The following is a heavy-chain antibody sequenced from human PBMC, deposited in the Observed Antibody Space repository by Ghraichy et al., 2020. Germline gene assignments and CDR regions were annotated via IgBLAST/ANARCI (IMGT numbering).Heavy chain of an antibody. Sequence: GGSLRLSCAASGFIFSRYAMHWVRQGPGKGLEWVAVISYDESKEYYADSVKGRFTISRDNSNNMLYLQMNSLKSEDTAVYYCAREMGPVYAIWGPGCDFWGQGTLVTVSS. D-gene: IGHD2-8*01. V-gene: IGHV3-30-3*01. J-gene: IGHJ4*02. CDR1: GFIFSRYA. CDR3: AREMGPVYAIWGPGCDF. CDR2: ISYDESKE.